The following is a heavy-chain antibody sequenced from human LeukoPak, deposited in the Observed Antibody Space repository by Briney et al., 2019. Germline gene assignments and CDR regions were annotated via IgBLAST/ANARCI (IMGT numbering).Heavy chain of an antibody. J-gene: IGHJ6*02. CDR2: INHSGST. Sequence: PSETLSLTCAVYGGSFSGYYWSWIRQPPGKGLEWIGEINHSGSTNYNPSLKSRVTISVDTSKNQFSLKLSSVTAADTAVYYCARRTPYYYGMDVWGQGTTVTVSS. CDR3: ARRTPYYYGMDV. CDR1: GGSFSGYY. V-gene: IGHV4-34*01.